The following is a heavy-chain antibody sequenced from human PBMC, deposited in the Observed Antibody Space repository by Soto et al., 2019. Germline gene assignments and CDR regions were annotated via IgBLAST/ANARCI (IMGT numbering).Heavy chain of an antibody. CDR1: GVSISSSSYC. Sequence: PSETLSLTCTVSGVSISSSSYCWGWIRQPPGKGLEWIGSIYYSGSTYYNPSLKSRVTISVDTSKNQFSLKLSSVTAADTAVYYCASPGVTMVRGVIITAYGMDVWGQGTTVTVSS. V-gene: IGHV4-39*01. CDR3: ASPGVTMVRGVIITAYGMDV. CDR2: IYYSGST. D-gene: IGHD3-10*01. J-gene: IGHJ6*02.